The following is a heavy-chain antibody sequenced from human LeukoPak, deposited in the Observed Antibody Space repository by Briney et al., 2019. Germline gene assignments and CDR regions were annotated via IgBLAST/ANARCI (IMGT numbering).Heavy chain of an antibody. J-gene: IGHJ3*02. V-gene: IGHV3-23*01. CDR3: AKDRYCSGGNCYSAFDI. D-gene: IGHD2-15*01. CDR2: ISGSDDNT. CDR1: GFTFSSYA. Sequence: GGSLRLSCTASGFTFSSYAMSWVRQAPGKGLEWVSGISGSDDNTYYADSVKGRFTISRDDSNNTLFLQTNSLRAEDTAIYFCAKDRYCSGGNCYSAFDIWGQGTMVTVFS.